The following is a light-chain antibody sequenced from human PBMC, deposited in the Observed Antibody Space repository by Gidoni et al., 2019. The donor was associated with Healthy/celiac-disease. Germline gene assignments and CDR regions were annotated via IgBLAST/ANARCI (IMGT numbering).Light chain of an antibody. CDR3: QAWHSSTAV. CDR2: QDS. Sequence: SYELTQPPSVSVSPGQTASITCSGDKLGDKYACWYQQKQGQSPVLVIYQDSKRPSGIPERFSGSNSGNTATLTISGTQAMDEADYYCQAWHSSTAVFGGGTKLTVL. CDR1: KLGDKY. J-gene: IGLJ2*01. V-gene: IGLV3-1*01.